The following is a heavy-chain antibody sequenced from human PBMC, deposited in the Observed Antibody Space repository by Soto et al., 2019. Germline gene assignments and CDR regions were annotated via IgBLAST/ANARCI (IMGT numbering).Heavy chain of an antibody. CDR3: AGRVEGGCDY. V-gene: IGHV1-8*01. Sequence: QVPLVQSGAEVKKPGASVKVSCKPSGYTFSSLDINGMRQAPGQGREWMGWMSPNSGNTGYAQKFQGRVTMTRDTSISTADMELNGLTYDETAIYYCAGRVEGGCDYGGQGPLVPVSS. CDR2: MSPNSGNT. J-gene: IGHJ4*02. CDR1: GYTFSSLD. D-gene: IGHD3-16*01.